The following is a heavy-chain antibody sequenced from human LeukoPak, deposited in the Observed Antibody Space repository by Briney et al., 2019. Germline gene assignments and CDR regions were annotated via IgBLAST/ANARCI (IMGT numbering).Heavy chain of an antibody. CDR3: AKDLREQWLYYFDY. Sequence: GGSLRLSCAASGFTFSSYAMSWVRQAPGNGLEWVSAISGSGGSTYYADSVKGRFTISRDNSKNTLYLQMNSLRAEDTAVYYCAKDLREQWLYYFDYWGQGTLVTVSS. J-gene: IGHJ4*02. CDR1: GFTFSSYA. D-gene: IGHD6-19*01. CDR2: ISGSGGST. V-gene: IGHV3-23*01.